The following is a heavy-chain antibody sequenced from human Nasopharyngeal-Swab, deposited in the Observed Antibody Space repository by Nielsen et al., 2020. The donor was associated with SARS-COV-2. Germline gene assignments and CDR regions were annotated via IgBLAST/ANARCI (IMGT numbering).Heavy chain of an antibody. V-gene: IGHV1-2*05. CDR1: GYTFIGYF. CDR2: INPNTGGT. J-gene: IGHJ4*02. CDR3: ARAYGSGSSIDSYYFDY. Sequence: ASVKVSCKASGYTFIGYFTHWVRQAPGQGLEWMGRINPNTGGTNYAQKFQGRVTMTRDTSISTVYMELNSLRSDDTVVYYCARAYGSGSSIDSYYFDYWGQGTLVTVSS. D-gene: IGHD3-10*01.